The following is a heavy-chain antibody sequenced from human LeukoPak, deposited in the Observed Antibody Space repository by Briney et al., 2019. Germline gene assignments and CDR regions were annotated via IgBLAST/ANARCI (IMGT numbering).Heavy chain of an antibody. CDR3: ASSGVYYYGSGSYYVDY. CDR2: INTNTGNP. D-gene: IGHD3-10*01. CDR1: GYTFTSYA. J-gene: IGHJ4*02. V-gene: IGHV7-4-1*02. Sequence: ASVKVSCKASGYTFTSYAMNWVRQAPGQGLEWMGWINTNTGNPTYAQGFTGRFVFSLDTSVSTAYLQISSLKAEDTAVYYCASSGVYYYGSGSYYVDYWGQGTLVTVSS.